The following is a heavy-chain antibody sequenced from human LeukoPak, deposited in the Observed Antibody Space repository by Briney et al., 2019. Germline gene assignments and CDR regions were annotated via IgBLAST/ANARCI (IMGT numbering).Heavy chain of an antibody. CDR2: IYYSGST. V-gene: IGHV4-39*07. J-gene: IGHJ4*02. D-gene: IGHD2-2*01. CDR1: GGSISNSSYY. CDR3: ARGWDIVVDG. Sequence: SETLSLTCTVSGGSISNSSYYWGWIRQPPGKGLEWIGSIYYSGSTYYNPSLKSRVTISVDTSKNQFSLKLSSVTAADTAVYYCARGWDIVVDGWGQGTLVTVSS.